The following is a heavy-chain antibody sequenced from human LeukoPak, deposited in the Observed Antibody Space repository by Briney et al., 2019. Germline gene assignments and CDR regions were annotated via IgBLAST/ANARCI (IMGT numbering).Heavy chain of an antibody. CDR3: TRALLTPRSGMDV. D-gene: IGHD3-10*01. Sequence: GGSLRLSCAASGFTVSSYGMTWVRLAPGKGLEWVSSISGGGSYIYYSDSLKGRFTISRDNSNNTLYLQMNSLRAENTAVYYCTRALLTPRSGMDVWGQGTTVTVSS. V-gene: IGHV3-21*04. CDR1: GFTVSSYG. J-gene: IGHJ6*02. CDR2: ISGGGSYI.